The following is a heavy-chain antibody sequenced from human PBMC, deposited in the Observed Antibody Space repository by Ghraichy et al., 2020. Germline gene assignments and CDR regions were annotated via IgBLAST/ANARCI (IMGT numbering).Heavy chain of an antibody. J-gene: IGHJ4*02. CDR3: ATSGDISTGPTYKY. CDR2: IFHSGST. CDR1: DGSISTYY. Sequence: SETLSLTCSVSDGSISTYYWSWIRQPPGKGLEWIGFIFHSGSTTYNPSLKRRVTISVDTSLNQFSLKLNSVTAADTAVYYCATSGDISTGPTYKYWGQGILVTVSS. V-gene: IGHV4-59*03. D-gene: IGHD3-9*01.